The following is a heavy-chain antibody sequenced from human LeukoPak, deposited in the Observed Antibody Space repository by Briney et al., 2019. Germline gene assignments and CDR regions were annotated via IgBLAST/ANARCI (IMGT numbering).Heavy chain of an antibody. J-gene: IGHJ6*04. CDR2: ISAYNGNT. Sequence: ASVKVSCKASGYTFTSYGISWVRQAPGQGLEWMGWISAYNGNTNYAQKLQGRVTMTTDTSTSTAYMELRSLRSDDTAVYYCARDPGEGPADKYYYYGVDVWGKGTTVTVSS. CDR1: GYTFTSYG. CDR3: ARDPGEGPADKYYYYGVDV. V-gene: IGHV1-18*04. D-gene: IGHD2-2*01.